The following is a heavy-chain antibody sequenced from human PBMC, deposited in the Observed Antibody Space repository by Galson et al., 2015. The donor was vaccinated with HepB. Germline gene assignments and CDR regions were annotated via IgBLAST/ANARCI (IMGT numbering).Heavy chain of an antibody. D-gene: IGHD6-19*01. J-gene: IGHJ4*02. Sequence: LRLSCAASGFTFSTYTMNWVRQAPGKGLEWVSSISSSDRYIYYADSVKGRFTISRDNAKNSLYLQMNSLTAEDTGVYYCARVGIAVAGPMDFWGQGTLVTVSS. CDR2: ISSSDRYI. CDR1: GFTFSTYT. CDR3: ARVGIAVAGPMDF. V-gene: IGHV3-21*01.